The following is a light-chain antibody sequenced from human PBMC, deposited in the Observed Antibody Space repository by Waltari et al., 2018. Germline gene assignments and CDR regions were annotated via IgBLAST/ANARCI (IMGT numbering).Light chain of an antibody. Sequence: QSALTQPASVSVSPGQSITISCTGTSSDVGGYNYVSCYQQHPGKAPTLMIYDFSNRSSGVANRFSGSKSGNTASLTIFGLQAEDEDDYYCSSYTRSSNRRVCGGGTKLTVL. CDR1: SSDVGGYNY. J-gene: IGLJ3*02. CDR2: DFS. V-gene: IGLV2-14*03. CDR3: SSYTRSSNRRV.